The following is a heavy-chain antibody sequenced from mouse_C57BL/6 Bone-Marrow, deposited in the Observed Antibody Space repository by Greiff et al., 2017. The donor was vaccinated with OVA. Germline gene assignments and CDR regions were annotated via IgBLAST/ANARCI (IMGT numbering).Heavy chain of an antibody. CDR2: INPYNGDT. J-gene: IGHJ4*01. D-gene: IGHD1-1*01. CDR3: ARRDYYGSGMDY. CDR1: GYSFPGYF. Sequence: EVQLQQSGPELVKPGDSVKISCKASGYSFPGYFMNWVMQSHGKSLEWIGRINPYNGDTFYNQKFKGKATLTVDKSSSTAHMELRSLTSEDSAVYYCARRDYYGSGMDYWGQGTSVTVSS. V-gene: IGHV1-20*01.